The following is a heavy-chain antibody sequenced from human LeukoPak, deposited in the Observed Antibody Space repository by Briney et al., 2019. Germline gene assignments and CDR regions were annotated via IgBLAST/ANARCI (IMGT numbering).Heavy chain of an antibody. V-gene: IGHV1-3*01. Sequence: EASVKVSCKASGYTFTSYAMHWVRQAPGQRLEWMGWINAGNGHTKYSQKFQGRVTITRDTSASTAYMELSSLRSEDTAVYYCARDIGSGWGNYFDYWGQGTLVTVSS. CDR3: ARDIGSGWGNYFDY. CDR2: INAGNGHT. CDR1: GYTFTSYA. J-gene: IGHJ4*02. D-gene: IGHD6-19*01.